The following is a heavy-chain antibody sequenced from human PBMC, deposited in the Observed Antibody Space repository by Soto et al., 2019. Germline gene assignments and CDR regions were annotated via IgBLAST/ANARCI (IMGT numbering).Heavy chain of an antibody. CDR1: GGSISSGDYY. D-gene: IGHD3-22*01. CDR2: IYYSGST. J-gene: IGHJ4*02. Sequence: PSETLSLTCTVSGGSISSGDYYWGWIRQPPGKGLEWIGSIYYSGSTYYNPSLKSRVTISVDTSKNQFSLKLSSVTAADTAVYYCARIYYYDSSGYPRFDYWGQGTLVTVSS. V-gene: IGHV4-39*01. CDR3: ARIYYYDSSGYPRFDY.